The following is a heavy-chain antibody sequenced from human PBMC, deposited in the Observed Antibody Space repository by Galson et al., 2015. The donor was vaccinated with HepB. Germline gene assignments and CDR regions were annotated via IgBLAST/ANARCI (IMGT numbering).Heavy chain of an antibody. CDR2: ISAYNGNT. D-gene: IGHD6-19*01. Sequence: SVKVSCKASGYTFTSYGISWVRQAPGQGLEWMGWISAYNGNTNYAQKLQGRVTMTTDTSTSTAYMELRSLRSDDTAVYYCAREVLNSYSSGWYGWFDPWGQGTLVTVSS. V-gene: IGHV1-18*04. CDR3: AREVLNSYSSGWYGWFDP. CDR1: GYTFTSYG. J-gene: IGHJ5*02.